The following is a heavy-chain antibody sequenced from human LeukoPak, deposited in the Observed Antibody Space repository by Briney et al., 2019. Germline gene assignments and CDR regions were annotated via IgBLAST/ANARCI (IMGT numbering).Heavy chain of an antibody. V-gene: IGHV1-8*01. Sequence: WASVKVSCKASGYTFTTYDINWVRQATGQGLEWMGWMNPSSGNTGYAQKFQGRVTMTRNTSMSTAYMELNSLRSEDTAVYYCARANYYGSGKKDLDYWGQGTLVTVSS. CDR2: MNPSSGNT. D-gene: IGHD3-10*01. J-gene: IGHJ4*02. CDR1: GYTFTTYD. CDR3: ARANYYGSGKKDLDY.